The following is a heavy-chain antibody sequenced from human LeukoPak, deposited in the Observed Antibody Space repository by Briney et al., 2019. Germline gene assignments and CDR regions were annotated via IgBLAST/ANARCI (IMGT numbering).Heavy chain of an antibody. CDR3: AKDRCSNGIGCYYYYMDV. CDR1: GFTFSSYG. J-gene: IGHJ6*03. CDR2: IQYDGSNE. V-gene: IGHV3-30*02. D-gene: IGHD2-8*01. Sequence: GGSLRLSCAASGFTFSSYGMHWVRQAPGKGLEWVAYIQYDGSNEQYADSVKGRFSISRDSSKNILYLQMNSLRAEDTAMYYCAKDRCSNGIGCYYYYMDVWGKGTTVTISS.